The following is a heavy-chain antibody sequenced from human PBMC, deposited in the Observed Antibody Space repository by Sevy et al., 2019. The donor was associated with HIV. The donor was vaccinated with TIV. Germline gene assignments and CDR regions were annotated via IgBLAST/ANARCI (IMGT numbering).Heavy chain of an antibody. CDR2: ISWNSGSI. J-gene: IGHJ4*02. V-gene: IGHV3-9*01. CDR1: GFTFDDYA. CDR3: AKVAFGGIAVYYFDY. Sequence: GGSLRLSCAASGFTFDDYAMHWVRQAPGKGLEWVSGISWNSGSIGYADPVKGRFTISRDNAKNSLYLQMNSLRAEDTALYYCAKVAFGGIAVYYFDYWGQGTLVTVSS. D-gene: IGHD6-19*01.